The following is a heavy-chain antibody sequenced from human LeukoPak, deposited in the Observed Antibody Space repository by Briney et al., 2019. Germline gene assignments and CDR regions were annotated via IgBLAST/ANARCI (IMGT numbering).Heavy chain of an antibody. J-gene: IGHJ4*02. CDR1: GGSISSSSYY. CDR3: ARARAAANY. D-gene: IGHD6-13*01. CDR2: TYYSGST. V-gene: IGHV4-39*01. Sequence: SETLSLTCTVSGGSISSSSYYWGWIRQPPGKGLEWIGSTYYSGSTHYNPSLKSRVTISVDTSKNQFSLNLSSVTAADTAVYYCARARAAANYWGQGTLVTVSS.